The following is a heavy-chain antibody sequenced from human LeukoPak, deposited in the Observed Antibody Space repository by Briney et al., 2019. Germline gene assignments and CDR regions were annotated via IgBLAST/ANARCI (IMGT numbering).Heavy chain of an antibody. CDR3: ARDKTTDTVIEGLSDAFDI. D-gene: IGHD5-18*01. V-gene: IGHV1-69*13. Sequence: SVKVSCKASGGSFSSFAISWVRQAPGRGLEWLGGLIPVFGSPSYAQKFQGRVTITADESTSTAYMYLSGLRFDDTALYYCARDKTTDTVIEGLSDAFDIWGQGTMVTVSS. CDR1: GGSFSSFA. CDR2: LIPVFGSP. J-gene: IGHJ3*02.